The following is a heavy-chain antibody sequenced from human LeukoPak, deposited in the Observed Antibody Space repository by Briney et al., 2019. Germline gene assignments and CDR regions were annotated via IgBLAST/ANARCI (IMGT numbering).Heavy chain of an antibody. CDR3: ARAGRGRGRNFKTFDY. D-gene: IGHD1-26*01. CDR2: INHSGST. Sequence: PSETLSHTCTVSGGSISSYYWSWIRQPPGKGLEWIGEINHSGSTNYNPSLKSRVTISVDTSKNQFSLKLSSVTAADTAVYYCARAGRGRGRNFKTFDYWGQGTLVTVSS. J-gene: IGHJ4*02. V-gene: IGHV4-34*01. CDR1: GGSISSYY.